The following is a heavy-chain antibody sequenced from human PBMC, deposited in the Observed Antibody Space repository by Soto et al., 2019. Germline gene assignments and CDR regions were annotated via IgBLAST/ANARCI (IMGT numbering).Heavy chain of an antibody. V-gene: IGHV4-39*01. Sequence: SETLSLTCTVSGGCISSSSYYWGWIRQPPGKGLEWIGSIYYSGSTYYNPSLKSRVTISVDTSKNQFSLKLSSVTAADTAVYYCARHPIDSGYDSDYCYYKDVWGKGTTVTVSS. CDR2: IYYSGST. CDR1: GGCISSSSYY. D-gene: IGHD5-12*01. CDR3: ARHPIDSGYDSDYCYYKDV. J-gene: IGHJ6*03.